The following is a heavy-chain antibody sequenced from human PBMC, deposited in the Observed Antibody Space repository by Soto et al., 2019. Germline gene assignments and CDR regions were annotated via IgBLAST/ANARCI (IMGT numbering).Heavy chain of an antibody. J-gene: IGHJ4*02. D-gene: IGHD3-16*01. CDR2: IYYSGST. Sequence: QVQLQESGPGLVKPSETLSLTCTVSGGSISSYYLSWIRQPPGKGLEWIGYIYYSGSTNYNPSLKSRVTISVDTSKNQFSLKLSSVTAADTAVYYCAREGGPSGFDYWGQGTLVTVSS. CDR3: AREGGPSGFDY. CDR1: GGSISSYY. V-gene: IGHV4-59*01.